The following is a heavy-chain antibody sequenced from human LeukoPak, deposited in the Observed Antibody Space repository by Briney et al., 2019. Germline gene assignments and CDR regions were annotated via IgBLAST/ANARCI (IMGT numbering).Heavy chain of an antibody. Sequence: ASVKVSCKASGGTFSSYAISWVRQAPGQGLEWMGGIIPIFGTANYAQKFQGRVTITADESTSTAYMELSSLRSEDTAVYYCVRLDTAMVTRGFDPWGQGTLVTVSS. CDR2: IIPIFGTA. J-gene: IGHJ5*02. CDR3: VRLDTAMVTRGFDP. D-gene: IGHD5-18*01. CDR1: GGTFSSYA. V-gene: IGHV1-69*13.